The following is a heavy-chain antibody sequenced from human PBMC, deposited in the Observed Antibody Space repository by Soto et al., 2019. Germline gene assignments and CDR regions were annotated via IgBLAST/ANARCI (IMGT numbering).Heavy chain of an antibody. CDR3: AKGGSLTGYFTYDY. CDR2: ISASGDST. D-gene: IGHD3-9*01. Sequence: EVQLLESGGGLVQPGGSLRLSCATSGFTLSNYAMNWLRQSPGKGLEWVSSISASGDSTYYPESVKGRFTVSRDNSKNTLYLQIDSLRAEDTAVYYCAKGGSLTGYFTYDYWGQGALVTVSS. CDR1: GFTLSNYA. V-gene: IGHV3-23*01. J-gene: IGHJ4*02.